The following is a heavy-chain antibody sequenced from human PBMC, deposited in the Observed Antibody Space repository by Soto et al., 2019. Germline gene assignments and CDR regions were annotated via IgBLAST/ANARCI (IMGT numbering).Heavy chain of an antibody. CDR2: IRSKANSYAT. V-gene: IGHV3-73*02. CDR1: GFTFSGSA. J-gene: IGHJ6*02. Sequence: EVQLVESGGGLVQPGGSLKLSCAASGFTFSGSAMHWVRQASGKGLEWVGRIRSKANSYATAYAASVKGRFTISRDDSKNTAYLQMNSLKTEDTAVYYCIRISIGYCSGGSCYLFYGMDVWGQGTTVTVSS. CDR3: IRISIGYCSGGSCYLFYGMDV. D-gene: IGHD2-15*01.